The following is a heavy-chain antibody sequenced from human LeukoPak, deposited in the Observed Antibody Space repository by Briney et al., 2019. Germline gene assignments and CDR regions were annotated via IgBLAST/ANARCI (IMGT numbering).Heavy chain of an antibody. Sequence: PGGSLRLSCAASGFTFSDYYMSWIRQAPGKGLEWVSYISTTSSFTKYADSVKGRFTISRDNAKNSLYLQMNSLRAEDTAVYYCAKEFDSSGWYRKGFYYGMDVWGQGTTVTVSS. CDR3: AKEFDSSGWYRKGFYYGMDV. CDR2: ISTTSSFT. V-gene: IGHV3-11*06. D-gene: IGHD6-19*01. J-gene: IGHJ6*02. CDR1: GFTFSDYY.